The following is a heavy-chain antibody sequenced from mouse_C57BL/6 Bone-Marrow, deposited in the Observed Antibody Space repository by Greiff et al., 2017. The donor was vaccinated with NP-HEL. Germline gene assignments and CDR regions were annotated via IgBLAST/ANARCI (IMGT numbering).Heavy chain of an antibody. J-gene: IGHJ4*01. CDR3: ARKDEDYAMDY. Sequence: VQRVESGPGLVQPSQSLSITCTVSGFSLTSYGVHWVRQSPGKGLEWLGVIWSGGSTDYNAAFISRLSISKDNSKSQVFFKMNSLQADDTAIYYCARKDEDYAMDYWGQGTSVTVSS. CDR2: IWSGGST. CDR1: GFSLTSYG. V-gene: IGHV2-2*01.